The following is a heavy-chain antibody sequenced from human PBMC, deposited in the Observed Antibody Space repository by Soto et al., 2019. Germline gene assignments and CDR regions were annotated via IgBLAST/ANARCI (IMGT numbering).Heavy chain of an antibody. CDR3: AIEGNYYYDSIGYYFVY. CDR2: TDPSGGST. CDR1: GYTFTSYY. D-gene: IGHD3-22*01. V-gene: IGHV1-46*01. Sequence: ASVKVSCKASGYTFTSYYMHWVRQAPGQGLEWMGMTDPSGGSTSYAQNLHGRVTMTRNTSTSTDYMELSSLRSEDTAVYYGAIEGNYYYDSIGYYFVYWGQGTLVTVSS. J-gene: IGHJ4*02.